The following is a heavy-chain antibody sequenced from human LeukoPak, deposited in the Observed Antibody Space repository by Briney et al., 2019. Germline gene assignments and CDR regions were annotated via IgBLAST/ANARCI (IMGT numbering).Heavy chain of an antibody. D-gene: IGHD6-13*01. J-gene: IGHJ6*02. V-gene: IGHV3-66*02. CDR1: GFTVNSNY. Sequence: GVSLRLSCAASGFTVNSNYMSWVRQAPGKGLEWVSLIYTGGSTYYADSVRGRFTISRDNSKNTLYLQMNSLRPEDTAIYYCARGFGKAAADVFGGYTMDVWGQGTAVTVSS. CDR2: IYTGGST. CDR3: ARGFGKAAADVFGGYTMDV.